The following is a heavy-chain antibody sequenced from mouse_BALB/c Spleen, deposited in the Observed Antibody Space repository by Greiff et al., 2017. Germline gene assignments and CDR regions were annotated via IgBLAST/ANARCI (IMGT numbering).Heavy chain of an antibody. V-gene: IGHV1-54*01. J-gene: IGHJ2*01. CDR1: GYAFTNYL. Sequence: LQESGAELVRPGTSVKVSCKASGYAFTNYLIEWVKQRPGQGLEWIGVINPGNGGTNYNEKFKGKATLTADKSSSTAYMQLSSLTSDDSAVYFCARSDPPYYYGSSYWGQGTTLTVSS. CDR2: INPGNGGT. D-gene: IGHD1-1*01. CDR3: ARSDPPYYYGSSY.